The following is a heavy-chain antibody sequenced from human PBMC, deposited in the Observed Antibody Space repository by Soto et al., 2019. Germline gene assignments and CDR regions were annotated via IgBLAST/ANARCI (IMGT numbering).Heavy chain of an antibody. D-gene: IGHD2-15*01. CDR2: IYYSGST. CDR3: ARHTPAISISDH. Sequence: SETVALGCAVSVGSSGRGSHYWGWIRQPQGKGLEWIGSIYYSGSTYYTPSLKSRVTISVDTSKNQFSLKLSSVTAADTAVYYCARHTPAISISDHWGQG. J-gene: IGHJ1*01. CDR1: VGSSGRGSHY. V-gene: IGHV4-39*01.